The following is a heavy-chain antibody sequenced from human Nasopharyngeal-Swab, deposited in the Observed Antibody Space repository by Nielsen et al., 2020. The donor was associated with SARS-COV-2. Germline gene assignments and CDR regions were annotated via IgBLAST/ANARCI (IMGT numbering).Heavy chain of an antibody. Sequence: KVSCKGSGYRFPSYWIGWLRQMPGKGLEWMGIIYPGDPETRYSPSFQGQVTISADQSINTAYLQWSSLKASDTAMYFCARGGQPFYYYYMDVWGKGTTVTVSS. CDR3: ARGGQPFYYYYMDV. CDR1: GYRFPSYW. D-gene: IGHD3-16*01. V-gene: IGHV5-51*01. J-gene: IGHJ6*03. CDR2: IYPGDPET.